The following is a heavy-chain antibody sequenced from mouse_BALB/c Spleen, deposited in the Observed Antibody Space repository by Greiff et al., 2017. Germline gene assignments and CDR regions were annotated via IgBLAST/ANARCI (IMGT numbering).Heavy chain of an antibody. V-gene: IGHV1-9*01. Sequence: QVQLKQSGAELMKPGASVKISCKATGYTFSSYWIEWVKQRPGHGLEWIGEILPGSGSTNYNEKFKGKATFTADTSSNTAYMQLSSLTSEDSAVYYCARGVDGYYEDYWGQGTSVTVSS. CDR2: ILPGSGST. CDR3: ARGVDGYYEDY. J-gene: IGHJ4*01. D-gene: IGHD2-3*01. CDR1: GYTFSSYW.